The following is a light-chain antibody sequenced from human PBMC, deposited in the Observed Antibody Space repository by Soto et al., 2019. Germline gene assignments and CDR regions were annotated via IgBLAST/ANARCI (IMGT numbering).Light chain of an antibody. CDR1: QMIARW. Sequence: IQMTQSPSTLSASVGDTVTLTCRSSQMIARWLAWYQQKPGTAPRLIIYDATSLQSEVPSRFSASASGTDFTLTISSLHPDDFATYYCLQYNTFPHTFCQGTKLEI. CDR3: LQYNTFPHT. J-gene: IGKJ2*01. CDR2: DAT. V-gene: IGKV1-5*01.